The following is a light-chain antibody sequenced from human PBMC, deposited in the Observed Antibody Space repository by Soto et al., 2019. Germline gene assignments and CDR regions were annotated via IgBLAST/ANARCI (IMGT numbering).Light chain of an antibody. CDR3: QQYGSSRTWT. CDR1: QSVSSSY. CDR2: GAS. V-gene: IGKV3-20*01. Sequence: EIVLTQSPGTLSLSPGERATLSCRASQSVSSSYLAWYQQKPGQAPRLLIYGASSRATGIPDRFSGSGSGTDFPLTISRLEPEESAVYYCQQYGSSRTWTFGQGTKVEIK. J-gene: IGKJ1*01.